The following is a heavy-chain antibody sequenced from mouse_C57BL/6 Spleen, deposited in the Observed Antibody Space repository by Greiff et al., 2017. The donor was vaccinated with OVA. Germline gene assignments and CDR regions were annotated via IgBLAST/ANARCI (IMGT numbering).Heavy chain of an antibody. Sequence: EVKLEESGPGLVKPSQSLSLTCSVTGYSITSGYYWNWIRQFPGNKLEWMGYISYDGSNNYNPSLKNRISITRDPSKNQFFLKLNSVTTEDTATYYCARETVVATKGAMDYWGQGTSVTVSS. CDR2: ISYDGSN. CDR1: GYSITSGYY. CDR3: ARETVVATKGAMDY. D-gene: IGHD1-1*01. V-gene: IGHV3-6*01. J-gene: IGHJ4*01.